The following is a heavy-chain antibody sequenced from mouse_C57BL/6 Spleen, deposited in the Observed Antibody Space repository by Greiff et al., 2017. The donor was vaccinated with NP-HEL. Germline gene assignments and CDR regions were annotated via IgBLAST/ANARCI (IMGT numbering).Heavy chain of an antibody. V-gene: IGHV1-59*01. D-gene: IGHD3-2*02. CDR2: IDPSDSYT. CDR3: ARSVTAQSTAWFAY. CDR1: GYTFTSYW. Sequence: QVQLQQPGAELVRPGTSVKLSCKASGYTFTSYWMHWVKQRPCQGLEWIGVIDPSDSYTNYNHKFKGKATLTVDTSSSTADMQLSSLTSEDSAVYYCARSVTAQSTAWFAYWGQGTLVTVSA. J-gene: IGHJ3*01.